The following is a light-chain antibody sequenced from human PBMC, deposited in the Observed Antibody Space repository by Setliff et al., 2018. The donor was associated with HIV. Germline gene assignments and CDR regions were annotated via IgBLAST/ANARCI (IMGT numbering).Light chain of an antibody. CDR3: LLSYSGSVG. CDR1: TGPVTTTHY. J-gene: IGLJ2*01. V-gene: IGLV7-46*01. CDR2: DTN. Sequence: QAVVTQEPSLTVSPGGTVTLTCGSSTGPVTTTHYPYWTQQKPGQAPRTLIFDTNNKHSWTPARFSGSLLGGKGALTLSGARPEDEADYYCLLSYSGSVGFGGGTK.